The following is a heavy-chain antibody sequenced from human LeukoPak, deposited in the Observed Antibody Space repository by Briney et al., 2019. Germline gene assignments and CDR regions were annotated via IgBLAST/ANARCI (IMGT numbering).Heavy chain of an antibody. CDR3: ARRYYYDISGVTDY. V-gene: IGHV3-48*03. CDR2: ISSSSSTI. J-gene: IGHJ4*02. D-gene: IGHD3-22*01. Sequence: GGSLRLSCAASGFTFSSYEMNWVRQAPGKGLEWVSYISSSSSTIYYADSVKGRFTISRDNAKNSLYLQMTSLRAEDTAVYYCARRYYYDISGVTDYWGQGTLVSVSS. CDR1: GFTFSSYE.